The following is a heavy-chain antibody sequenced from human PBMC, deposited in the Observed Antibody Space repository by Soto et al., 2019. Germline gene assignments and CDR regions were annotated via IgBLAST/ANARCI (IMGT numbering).Heavy chain of an antibody. CDR1: GGSISSGGYY. D-gene: IGHD3-3*01. CDR2: IYYSGST. J-gene: IGHJ5*02. V-gene: IGHV4-31*02. CDR3: AREVFGVVLLFDP. Sequence: NPSETLSLTCTVSGGSISSGGYYWSWIRQHPGKGLEWIGYIYYSGSTYYNPSLKSRVTISVDTSKNQFSLKLSSVTAADTAVYYCAREVFGVVLLFDPWGQGTLVTVSS.